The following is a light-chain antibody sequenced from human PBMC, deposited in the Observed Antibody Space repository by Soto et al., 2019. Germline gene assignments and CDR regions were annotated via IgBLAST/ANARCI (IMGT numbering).Light chain of an antibody. V-gene: IGKV3-11*01. CDR2: DAS. CDR3: QQRSDWPST. J-gene: IGKJ4*01. CDR1: QSVSSY. Sequence: EIVLTQSPATLSLSPGERATLSCRASQSVSSYLAWYQQKPGQAPRLLIYDASNRATGIPARFSGSGSGTEFSLTISSLEPDDFAFYYCQQRSDWPSTFGGGTKVQIK.